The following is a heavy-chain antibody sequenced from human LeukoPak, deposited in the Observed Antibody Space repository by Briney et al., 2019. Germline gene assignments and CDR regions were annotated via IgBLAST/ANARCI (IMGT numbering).Heavy chain of an antibody. CDR2: ISWNSGII. Sequence: PGRSLRLSCAASGFTFDDYAMHWVRQAPGKGLEWVSGISWNSGIIAYADSVKGRFTISRDSGTNSLYLQMNRLRTEDTGFYYCAKDFGPRGVGATPQYWGQGTVVIVSS. CDR1: GFTFDDYA. V-gene: IGHV3-9*01. J-gene: IGHJ4*02. CDR3: AKDFGPRGVGATPQY. D-gene: IGHD1-26*01.